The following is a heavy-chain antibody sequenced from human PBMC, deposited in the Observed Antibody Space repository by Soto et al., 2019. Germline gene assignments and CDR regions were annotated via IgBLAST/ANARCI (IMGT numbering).Heavy chain of an antibody. CDR1: GFTFSSYS. V-gene: IGHV3-21*01. CDR2: ISSSSSYI. Sequence: VGSLRLSCAASGFTFSSYSMNWVRQAPGKGLEWVSSISSSSSYIYYADSVKGRFTISRDNAKNSLYLQMNSLRDEDTAVYYCARDGWGSGSYYRENYYGMDVWGQGTTVTVSS. J-gene: IGHJ6*02. CDR3: ARDGWGSGSYYRENYYGMDV. D-gene: IGHD3-10*01.